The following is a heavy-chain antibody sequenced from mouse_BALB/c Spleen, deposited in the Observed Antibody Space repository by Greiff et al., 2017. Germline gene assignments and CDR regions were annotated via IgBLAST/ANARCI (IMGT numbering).Heavy chain of an antibody. J-gene: IGHJ4*01. D-gene: IGHD2-1*01. CDR2: SRNKANDYTT. V-gene: IGHV7-1*02. Sequence: EVKVVESGGGLVQPGGSLRLSCATSGFTFSDLYMEWVRQPPGKRLEWIAASRNKANDYTTEYSASVKGRFIVSRDTSQSILYLQMNALRAEDTAIYYCARGTYGNYAMDYWGQGTSVTVSS. CDR3: ARGTYGNYAMDY. CDR1: GFTFSDLY.